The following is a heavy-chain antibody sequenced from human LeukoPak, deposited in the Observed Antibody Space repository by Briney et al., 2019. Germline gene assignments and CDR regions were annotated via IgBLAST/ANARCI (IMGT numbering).Heavy chain of an antibody. J-gene: IGHJ5*02. D-gene: IGHD6-13*01. CDR3: ARQDIAAAGNGALNWFDP. CDR2: ISGSGGST. Sequence: PGGSLRLSCAASGFTFSSYAMSWVRQAPGKGLEWVSAISGSGGSTYYADSVKGRFTISRDNSKNTLYLQMNSLRAEDTAVYYCARQDIAAAGNGALNWFDPWGQGTLVTVSS. CDR1: GFTFSSYA. V-gene: IGHV3-23*01.